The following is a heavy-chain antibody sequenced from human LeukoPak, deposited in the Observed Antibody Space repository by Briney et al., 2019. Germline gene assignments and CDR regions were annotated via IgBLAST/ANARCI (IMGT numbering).Heavy chain of an antibody. V-gene: IGHV4-38-2*02. J-gene: IGHJ5*02. D-gene: IGHD2-15*01. CDR3: ARDLCSGGSCYPGWFDP. CDR2: IYHSGST. CDR1: GYSISSGYY. Sequence: SETLSLTCTVSGYSISSGYYWGWIRQPPGKGLEWIGSIYHSGSTYYNPSLKSRVTISVDTSKNQFSLKLTSVTAADTAVYYCARDLCSGGSCYPGWFDPWGQGTLVTVSS.